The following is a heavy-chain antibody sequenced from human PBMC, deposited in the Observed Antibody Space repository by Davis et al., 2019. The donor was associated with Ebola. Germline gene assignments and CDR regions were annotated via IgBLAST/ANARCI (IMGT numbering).Heavy chain of an antibody. CDR1: GFTFSNYA. D-gene: IGHD6-6*01. CDR3: ARSIAARLQDY. J-gene: IGHJ4*02. V-gene: IGHV3-23*01. CDR2: ISGSGDST. Sequence: GESLKLSCVASGFTFSNYAMTWVRQAPGEGLEWVSTISGSGDSTYYADSVKGRLTISRDNSKNTLYLQMNSLRAEDTAVYYCARSIAARLQDYWGQGTLVTVSS.